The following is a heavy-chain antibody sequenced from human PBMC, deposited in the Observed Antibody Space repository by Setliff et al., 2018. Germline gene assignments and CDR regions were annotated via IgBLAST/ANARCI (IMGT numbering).Heavy chain of an antibody. J-gene: IGHJ4*03. CDR3: ARGFDVCGGGACYTDGPYYFDY. CDR2: IHYSGST. CDR1: GGSISSGSYF. V-gene: IGHV4-39*01. D-gene: IGHD2-21*02. Sequence: SETLSLTCTVSGGSISSGSYFWGWIRQPPRKGLEWIGSIHYSGSTYYNPSLTSRVTISVDTSKNQFSLKLDSVIVAVTAVYYCARGFDVCGGGACYTDGPYYFDYWGQGTMVTVSS.